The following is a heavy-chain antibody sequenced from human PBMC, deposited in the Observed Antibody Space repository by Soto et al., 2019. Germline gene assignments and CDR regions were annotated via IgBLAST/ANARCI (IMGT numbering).Heavy chain of an antibody. Sequence: EVQLVESGGGLVQPGGSLRLSCAASGFTFSSYTMNWVRQAPGKGLEWISYITIRGATYYADSVKGRFAMSRDDAKNSVFLQPNSLRAEDTALYFCARDERYAFDYWAHGILVTVSS. CDR2: ITIRGAT. D-gene: IGHD5-12*01. J-gene: IGHJ4*01. CDR1: GFTFSSYT. V-gene: IGHV3-48*01. CDR3: ARDERYAFDY.